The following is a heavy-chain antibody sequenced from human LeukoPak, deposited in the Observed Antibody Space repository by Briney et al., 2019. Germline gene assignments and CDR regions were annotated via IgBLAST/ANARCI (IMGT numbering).Heavy chain of an antibody. CDR2: IWYDGSNK. J-gene: IGHJ4*02. D-gene: IGHD6-25*01. V-gene: IGHV3-33*01. CDR3: TGGPAGYPLI. CDR1: GFTFSSYG. Sequence: PGRSLRLSCAASGFTFSSYGMHWVRQVPGKGLEWVAVIWYDGSNKYYADSVKGRFTISRDNSKNTLYLQMNSLRAEDTAVCSRTGGPAGYPLIWGQGTLVIVSS.